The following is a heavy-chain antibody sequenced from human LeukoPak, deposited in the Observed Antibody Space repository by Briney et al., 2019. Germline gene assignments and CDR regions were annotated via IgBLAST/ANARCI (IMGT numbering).Heavy chain of an antibody. CDR1: GFTFSSYA. CDR3: ERGTVITAGIDF. J-gene: IGHJ4*02. D-gene: IGHD2/OR15-2a*01. Sequence: PGRSLRLSCAASGFTFSSYAMIWVRQAPGKGLDLDSVISGSGGTTYYADSVKGRFTSSTDNSKNTQYLQMNSLSVDNTAVYYVERGTVITAGIDFWGQGTLVTVSS. V-gene: IGHV3-23*01. CDR2: ISGSGGTT.